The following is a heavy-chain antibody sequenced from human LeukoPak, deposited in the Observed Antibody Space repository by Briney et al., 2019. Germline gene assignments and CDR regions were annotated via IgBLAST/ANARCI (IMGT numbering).Heavy chain of an antibody. J-gene: IGHJ6*03. CDR3: ARDLYGSGSFYYYYYYYMDV. Sequence: GGSLRLSCAASGFTFSSYSMNWVRQAPGKGLEWVSSISSSSSYIYYADSVKGRFTISRDNAKNSLYLQMNSLRAEDTAVYYCARDLYGSGSFYYYYYYYMDVWGKGTTVTVSS. D-gene: IGHD3-10*01. CDR1: GFTFSSYS. CDR2: ISSSSSYI. V-gene: IGHV3-21*01.